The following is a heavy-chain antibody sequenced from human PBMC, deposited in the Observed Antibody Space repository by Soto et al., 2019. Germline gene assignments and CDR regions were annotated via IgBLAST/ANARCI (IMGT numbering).Heavy chain of an antibody. D-gene: IGHD3-10*01. CDR3: ARSITMVRGDNSPGEY. Sequence: ASVKVSCKASGYTFTSYYMHWVRQAPGQGLEWMGIINPSGGSTSYAQEFQGRVTMTRDTSTSTVYMELSSLRSEDTAVYYCARSITMVRGDNSPGEYWGQGTLFSVSS. CDR2: INPSGGST. J-gene: IGHJ4*02. CDR1: GYTFTSYY. V-gene: IGHV1-46*01.